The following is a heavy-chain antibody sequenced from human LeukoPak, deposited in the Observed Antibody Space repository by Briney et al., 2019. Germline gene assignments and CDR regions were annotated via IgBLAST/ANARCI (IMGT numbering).Heavy chain of an antibody. V-gene: IGHV3-21*01. CDR1: GFTFSSYA. CDR3: ARDVANSGSYYGDY. D-gene: IGHD1-26*01. CDR2: ITSSSFSI. J-gene: IGHJ4*02. Sequence: GGSLRLSCAASGFTFSSYAMSWVRQAPGKGLEWVSSITSSSFSIYYADSVKGRFTISRDNAKNSLYLQMNSLRAEDTAVYYCARDVANSGSYYGDYWGQGTLVTVSS.